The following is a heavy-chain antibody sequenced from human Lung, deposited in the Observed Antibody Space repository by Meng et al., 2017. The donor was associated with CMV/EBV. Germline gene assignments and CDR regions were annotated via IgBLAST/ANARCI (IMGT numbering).Heavy chain of an antibody. CDR1: GYTFTHHG. V-gene: IGHV1-18*01. CDR2: ISCYNGDT. Sequence: QLSRVQSGAGVKKPWALGRVSCKASGYTFTHHGISWIRQAPGQGLEWMGWISCYNGDTNYAQKLQGRVTMTTDTSTNTAYMDLRGLRSDDTAVYYCARDPSNTSGRYAYFDYWGQGTLVTVSS. CDR3: ARDPSNTSGRYAYFDY. J-gene: IGHJ4*02. D-gene: IGHD6-19*01.